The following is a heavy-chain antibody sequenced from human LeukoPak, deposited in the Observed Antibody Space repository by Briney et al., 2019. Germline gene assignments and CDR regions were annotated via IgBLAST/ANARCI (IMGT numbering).Heavy chain of an antibody. D-gene: IGHD6-13*01. CDR2: IYPGDSDT. CDR3: AREWSLAAAGIRPFDY. V-gene: IGHV5-51*01. J-gene: IGHJ4*02. CDR1: EYNFATYW. Sequence: GESLKISCKGSEYNFATYWIGWVRRMPGKGLEWMGIIYPGDSDTRYDPSFQGQVTISVDKSISTAYLQWSSLKASDTAMYYCAREWSLAAAGIRPFDYWGQGTLVTVSS.